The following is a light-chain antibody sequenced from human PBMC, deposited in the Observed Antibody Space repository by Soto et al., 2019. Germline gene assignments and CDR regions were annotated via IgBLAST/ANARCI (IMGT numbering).Light chain of an antibody. CDR3: GTWDSSLSAGV. CDR1: SSNIGNNY. CDR2: ENN. J-gene: IGLJ2*01. V-gene: IGLV1-51*02. Sequence: QSVLTQPPSVAAAPGQRVTISCSGSSSNIGNNYVSWYQQFPATAPKLLIYENNKRPSGIPDRFSGSKSGTSATLGITGLQTGDEADYYCGTWDSSLSAGVFGGGTKLTVL.